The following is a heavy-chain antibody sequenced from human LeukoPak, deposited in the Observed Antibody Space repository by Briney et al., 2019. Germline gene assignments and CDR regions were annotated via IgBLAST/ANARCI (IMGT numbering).Heavy chain of an antibody. CDR3: AKRDYYDSSGYAPLFDY. CDR2: ISGNGDKI. CDR1: GFTLSNYA. D-gene: IGHD3-22*01. J-gene: IGHJ4*02. V-gene: IGHV3-23*01. Sequence: GGSLRLSCAASGFTLSNYAMAWVRQAPGKGLEWVSGISGNGDKIYYADSVKGRFTISRDNSKNTLYLQMNSLRGEGTAVYFCAKRDYYDSSGYAPLFDYWGQGTLVTVSP.